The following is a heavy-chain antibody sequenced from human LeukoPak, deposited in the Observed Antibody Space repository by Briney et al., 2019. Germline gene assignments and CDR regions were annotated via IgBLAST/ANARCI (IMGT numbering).Heavy chain of an antibody. Sequence: SGPTLVNPTQTLTLTCTFSGFSLSTSGVGVGWIRQPPGKALEWLALIYWDDDKRYSPSLKSRLTITKDTSKSQVVLTMTNMDPVDTATYYCAHSLYYYGSGSYYNWYYFDYWGQGTLVTVSS. D-gene: IGHD3-10*01. CDR3: AHSLYYYGSGSYYNWYYFDY. J-gene: IGHJ4*02. CDR2: IYWDDDK. CDR1: GFSLSTSGVG. V-gene: IGHV2-5*02.